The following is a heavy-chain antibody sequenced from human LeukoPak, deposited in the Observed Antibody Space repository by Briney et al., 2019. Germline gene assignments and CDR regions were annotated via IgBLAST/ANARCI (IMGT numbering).Heavy chain of an antibody. CDR1: GYTFTSYG. J-gene: IGHJ6*03. V-gene: IGHV1-18*01. D-gene: IGHD6-13*01. CDR3: ARGGPYSSSWHGVYYMDV. Sequence: GSVKVSCKASGYTFTSYGISWVRQAPGQGLEWMGWISAYNGNTNYAQKLQGRVTMTTATSTSKAYMELRSLRSDDTAVYYCARGGPYSSSWHGVYYMDVWGKGTTVTVSS. CDR2: ISAYNGNT.